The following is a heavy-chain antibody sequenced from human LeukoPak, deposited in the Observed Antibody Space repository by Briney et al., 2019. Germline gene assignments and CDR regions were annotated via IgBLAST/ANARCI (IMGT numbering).Heavy chain of an antibody. D-gene: IGHD3-10*01. CDR3: ARGWFASDY. J-gene: IGHJ4*02. V-gene: IGHV3-23*01. CDR2: LSHNGVSA. Sequence: PGGSLRLSCAASGFTLSSSAVSWVRQAPGKGLEWVSSLSHNGVSACYADSVKGRFTISRDSSKNMMSLQMNSLRVEDTAVYYCARGWFASDYWGQGILVTVSS. CDR1: GFTLSSSA.